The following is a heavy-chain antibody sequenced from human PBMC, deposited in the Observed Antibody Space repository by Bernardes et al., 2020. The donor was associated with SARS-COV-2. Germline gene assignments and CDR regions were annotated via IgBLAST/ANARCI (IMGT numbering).Heavy chain of an antibody. CDR3: TRSAGIAVAHVDY. J-gene: IGHJ4*02. CDR1: GGSISSSSYY. CDR2: IYYSGST. V-gene: IGHV4-39*01. Sequence: SETLSLTCTVSGGSISSSSYYWGWIRQPPGKGLEWIGSIYYSGSTYYNPSLKSRVTISVDTSKNQFSLNLNSVTAADTAIYYCTRSAGIAVAHVDYWGQGALVTVSS. D-gene: IGHD6-19*01.